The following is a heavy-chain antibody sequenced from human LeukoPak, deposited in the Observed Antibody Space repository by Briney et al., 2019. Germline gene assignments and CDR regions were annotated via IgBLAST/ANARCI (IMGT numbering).Heavy chain of an antibody. V-gene: IGHV3-53*01. CDR3: AREVVSSSWPYYGMDV. J-gene: IGHJ6*02. CDR2: IYSGGST. Sequence: GGSLRLSCAASGFIVSSNYMSWVRQAPGKGLEWVSVIYSGGSTYYADSVKGRFTISRDNSKNTLYLQMNSLRAEDTAVYYCAREVVSSSWPYYGMDVWGQGTTVTVSS. CDR1: GFIVSSNY. D-gene: IGHD6-13*01.